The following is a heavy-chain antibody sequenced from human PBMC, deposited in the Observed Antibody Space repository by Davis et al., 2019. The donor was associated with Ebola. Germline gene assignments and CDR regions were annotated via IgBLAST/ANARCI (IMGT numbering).Heavy chain of an antibody. CDR3: ATVRSGSGWYIDY. CDR1: GFTFSNYG. D-gene: IGHD6-19*01. J-gene: IGHJ4*02. V-gene: IGHV3-33*01. Sequence: PGGSLRLSCAASGFTFSNYGMHWVRQAPGKGLEWVAVIWYDGSKKYYADSVKGRFAISRDNSKNTLFLHMNSLRAEDTAIYYCATVRSGSGWYIDYWGQGTLVTVSS. CDR2: IWYDGSKK.